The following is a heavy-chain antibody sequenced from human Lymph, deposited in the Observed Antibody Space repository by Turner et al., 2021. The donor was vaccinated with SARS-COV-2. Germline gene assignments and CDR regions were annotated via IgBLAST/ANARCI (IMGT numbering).Heavy chain of an antibody. CDR3: ARMGSSSWYFDY. Sequence: EVQLVESGGGLVQPGGSLRLSCAASGFTFSYYWMSWVRQAPRKGLEWVANIKEDGSEKYYVESVKGRFTISRDNAKNSLFLQMNSLRAEDTAVYYCARMGSSSWYFDYWGQGTLVTVSS. V-gene: IGHV3-7*01. CDR2: IKEDGSEK. CDR1: GFTFSYYW. D-gene: IGHD1-26*01. J-gene: IGHJ4*02.